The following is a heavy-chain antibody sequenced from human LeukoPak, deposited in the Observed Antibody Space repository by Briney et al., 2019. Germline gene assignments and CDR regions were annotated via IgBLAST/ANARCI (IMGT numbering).Heavy chain of an antibody. J-gene: IGHJ6*02. CDR2: IYYSGST. V-gene: IGHV4-31*03. CDR3: ARTSPVLLWFGELFPYGMDV. CDR1: GGSISSGGYY. D-gene: IGHD3-10*01. Sequence: SQTLSLTCTVSGGSISSGGYYWSWIRQHPGKGLEWIGYIYYSGSTYYNPSLKSRFTISVDTSKNQFSLKLSSVTAADTAVYYCARTSPVLLWFGELFPYGMDVWGQGTTVTVSS.